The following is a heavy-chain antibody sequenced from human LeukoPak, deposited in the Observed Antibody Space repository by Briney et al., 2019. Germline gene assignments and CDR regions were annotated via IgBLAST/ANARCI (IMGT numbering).Heavy chain of an antibody. CDR1: RHTLKHLS. V-gene: IGHV1-24*01. CDR2: FDPEDDER. CDR3: STQTAGNY. Sequence: ASVKVSSKAFRHTLKHLSIHWVRQAPGKGLEWLGGFDPEDDERMYAPKFQGRVTVTEDNSIDTAYMELTSLSSDDTGVYYCSTQTAGNYWGQRTLVTVSS. J-gene: IGHJ4*02.